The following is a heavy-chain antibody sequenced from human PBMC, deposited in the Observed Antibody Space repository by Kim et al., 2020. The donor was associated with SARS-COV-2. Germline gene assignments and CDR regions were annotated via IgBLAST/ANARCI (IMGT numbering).Heavy chain of an antibody. CDR1: GGTLSKYA. D-gene: IGHD2-21*02. Sequence: SVKVSCKASGGTLSKYAISWVRQGPGQGLEWMGGIIPTFGTSNFAQKFVGRVTINADDSTNTVYMELSSLRLEDTAVYYCAKGGGVFGGDGPSFYQYGLDVWGQGTTVTVSS. CDR3: AKGGGVFGGDGPSFYQYGLDV. CDR2: IIPTFGTS. V-gene: IGHV1-69*13. J-gene: IGHJ6*02.